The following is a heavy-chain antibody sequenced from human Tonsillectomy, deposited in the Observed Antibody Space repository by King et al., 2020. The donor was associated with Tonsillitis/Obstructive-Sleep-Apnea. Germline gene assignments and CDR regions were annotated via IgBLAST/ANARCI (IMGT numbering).Heavy chain of an antibody. CDR1: GFSLSSAREG. D-gene: IGHD3-22*01. J-gene: IGHJ4*02. Sequence: FTLKESGPTLVKPTQTLTLTCAFSGFSLSSAREGVGWIRQPPGKALEWLAVIYWDDDKRYSPSLKSRLTIAKDTSKNQVVLTMTNMDPLDTATYYCAHHGMIVVVTDSSYFDYWGQGTLVTVSS. CDR3: AHHGMIVVVTDSSYFDY. V-gene: IGHV2-5*02. CDR2: IYWDDDK.